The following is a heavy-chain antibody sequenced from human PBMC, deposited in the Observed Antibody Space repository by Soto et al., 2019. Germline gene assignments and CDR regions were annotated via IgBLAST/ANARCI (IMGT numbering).Heavy chain of an antibody. CDR3: ARSSAVAGSYDY. V-gene: IGHV3-66*01. CDR2: IYSGGST. D-gene: IGHD6-19*01. CDR1: GFTVSSNY. J-gene: IGHJ4*02. Sequence: EVQLVESGGGLVQPGGSLRLSCAASGFTVSSNYMNWVRQAPGKGLEWVSVIYSGGSTYYADSVKGRFTISRDNSKNTRYLQMNSLRAEDTAVYYCARSSAVAGSYDYWGQGNLVTVSS.